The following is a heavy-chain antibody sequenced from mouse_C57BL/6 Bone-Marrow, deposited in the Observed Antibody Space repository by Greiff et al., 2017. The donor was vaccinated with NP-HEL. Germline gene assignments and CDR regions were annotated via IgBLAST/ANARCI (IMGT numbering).Heavy chain of an antibody. J-gene: IGHJ4*01. D-gene: IGHD4-1*01. Sequence: EVMLVESGGGLVQSGRSLRLSCATSGFTFSDFYMEWVRQAPGKGLEWIAASRNKANDYTTEYSAYVKGRFIVSRDTSQSILYLQMNALRAEDTAIYYCARDGRLGRLDYWGQGTSVTVSS. V-gene: IGHV7-1*01. CDR3: ARDGRLGRLDY. CDR1: GFTFSDFY. CDR2: SRNKANDYTT.